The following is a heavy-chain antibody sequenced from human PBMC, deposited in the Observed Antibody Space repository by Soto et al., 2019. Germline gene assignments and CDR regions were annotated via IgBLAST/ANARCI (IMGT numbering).Heavy chain of an antibody. CDR1: GYTFTSYG. V-gene: IGHV1-69*13. CDR3: ASSAGLDHLLNYYGLDV. D-gene: IGHD6-13*01. J-gene: IGHJ6*02. CDR2: IIPGLGTP. Sequence: SVKVSCKASGYTFTSYGISWVRQAPGQGLEWMGGIIPGLGTPNYAQKFQARLTVTADASTTTVHMELSSLSPDDTAVYYCASSAGLDHLLNYYGLDVWGQGATVTVSS.